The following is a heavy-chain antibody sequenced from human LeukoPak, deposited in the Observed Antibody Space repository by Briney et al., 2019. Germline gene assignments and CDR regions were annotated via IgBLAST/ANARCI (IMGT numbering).Heavy chain of an antibody. CDR2: IKQDGSEK. V-gene: IGHV3-7*01. Sequence: GGSLRLSCAASGFTFSSYWMSWVRQAPGKGLEWVANIKQDGSEKYYVDSVKGRFTISRDNAKNSLHLQMNSLRADDTAVYHCARDPRTTVVTRGRSYYYYYMDVWAKGPRSPSP. J-gene: IGHJ6*03. CDR3: ARDPRTTVVTRGRSYYYYYMDV. CDR1: GFTFSSYW. D-gene: IGHD4-23*01.